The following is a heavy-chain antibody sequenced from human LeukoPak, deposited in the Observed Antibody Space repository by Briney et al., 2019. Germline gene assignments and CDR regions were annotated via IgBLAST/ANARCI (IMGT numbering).Heavy chain of an antibody. CDR2: ISSSSSYI. CDR1: GFTFSTYS. D-gene: IGHD6-19*01. Sequence: PGGSLRLSCAASGFTFSTYSMNWVRQAPGKGLEWVSSISSSSSYIYYADSVKGRFTISRDNAKNSLYLQMNSLRAEDMAVYYCARDGRGAVAGFDYWGQGTLVTVFS. V-gene: IGHV3-21*01. CDR3: ARDGRGAVAGFDY. J-gene: IGHJ4*02.